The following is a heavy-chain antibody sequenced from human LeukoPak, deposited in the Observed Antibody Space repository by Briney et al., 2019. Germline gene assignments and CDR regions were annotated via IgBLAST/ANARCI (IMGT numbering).Heavy chain of an antibody. CDR3: ARDSKAAAGYFDY. Sequence: PGGSLRLSCAASGFTFSSYSMNWVRQAPGKGLEWVSSISSSSSYIYYADSVKGRFTISRDNAKNSLYLQMNSLRAEDTAVYYCARDSKAAAGYFDYWGQGTLVTVSS. CDR2: ISSSSSYI. J-gene: IGHJ4*02. CDR1: GFTFSSYS. D-gene: IGHD6-13*01. V-gene: IGHV3-21*01.